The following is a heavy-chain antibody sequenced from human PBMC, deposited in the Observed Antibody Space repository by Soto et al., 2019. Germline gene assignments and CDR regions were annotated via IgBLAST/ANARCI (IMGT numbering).Heavy chain of an antibody. D-gene: IGHD3-22*01. CDR2: TSYDGSNK. CDR1: GFTFSGYG. Sequence: GGSLRLSCAASGFTFSGYGMHWVRQAPGKGLEWVAVTSYDGSNKYYADSVRGRFTISRDNSKNTLYLQMNSLRAEDTAVYYCAKSIYDSSGYYWLDYWGQGTLVTVSS. J-gene: IGHJ4*02. CDR3: AKSIYDSSGYYWLDY. V-gene: IGHV3-30*18.